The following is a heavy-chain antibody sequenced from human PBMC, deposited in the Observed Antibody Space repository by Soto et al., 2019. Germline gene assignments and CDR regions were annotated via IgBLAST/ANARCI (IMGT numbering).Heavy chain of an antibody. CDR3: ARDRGAAAGNWFDP. CDR2: ISGSRSYT. J-gene: IGHJ5*02. Sequence: QVQLVESGGGLVKPGGSLRLSCVASGFTFSDYYMSWIRQAPGKGLEWLSYISGSRSYTNYAGSVKGRFTISRDNAKNSLFLQMNSLRAEDTAVYYCARDRGAAAGNWFDPWGQGTLVTVSS. V-gene: IGHV3-11*05. D-gene: IGHD6-13*01. CDR1: GFTFSDYY.